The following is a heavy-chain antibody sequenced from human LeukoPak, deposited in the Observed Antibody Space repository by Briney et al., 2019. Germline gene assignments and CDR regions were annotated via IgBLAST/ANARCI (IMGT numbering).Heavy chain of an antibody. J-gene: IGHJ6*03. CDR1: GYSISSGYY. Sequence: PSETLSLTCTVSGYSISSGYYWGWIRQPPGKGLEWIGSIYHSRSTYYNPSLKSRVTISVDTSKNQFSLKLSSVTAADTAVYYCARVSRGYMDVWGKGTTVTVSS. CDR3: ARVSRGYMDV. V-gene: IGHV4-38-2*02. CDR2: IYHSRST.